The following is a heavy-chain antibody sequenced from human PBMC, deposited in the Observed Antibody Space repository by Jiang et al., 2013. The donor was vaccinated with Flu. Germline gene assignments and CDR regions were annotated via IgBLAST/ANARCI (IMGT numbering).Heavy chain of an antibody. V-gene: IGHV3-72*01. CDR1: GFIFSDHY. Sequence: QLLESGGGLVQPGGSLRLSCAASGFIFSDHYMDWVRQAPGKGLEWVGRSRNKADGYTTDYAASVKGRFTVSRDDSKNSVFLQMNSLKTEDTAVYYCGRGYKYVVSYLDLWGRGTLVTVSS. J-gene: IGHJ2*01. D-gene: IGHD2-2*02. CDR3: GRGYKYVVSYLDL. CDR2: SRNKADGYTT.